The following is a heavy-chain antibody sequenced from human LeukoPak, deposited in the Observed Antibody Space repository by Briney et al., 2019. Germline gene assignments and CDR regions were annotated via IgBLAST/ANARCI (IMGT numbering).Heavy chain of an antibody. CDR1: GGSISSYY. CDR3: ARVSSSGYYFTFDP. D-gene: IGHD3-22*01. Sequence: SETLSLTCTVSGGSISSYYWSWIRQPAGKGLEWIGRIYTSGSTNYNPSLKSRVTMSVDTSKNQFSLKLSSVTAADTAVYYCARVSSSGYYFTFDPWGQGTLVTVSS. V-gene: IGHV4-4*07. J-gene: IGHJ5*02. CDR2: IYTSGST.